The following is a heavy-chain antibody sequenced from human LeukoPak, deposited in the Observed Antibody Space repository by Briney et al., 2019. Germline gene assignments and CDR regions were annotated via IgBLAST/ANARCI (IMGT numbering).Heavy chain of an antibody. V-gene: IGHV4-38-2*02. CDR1: GYSISSGYY. J-gene: IGHJ4*02. CDR3: AAGGWFGELLFDY. Sequence: PSETLSLTCTVSGYSISSGYYWGWIRQPPGKGLEWIGSIYHSGSTYYNPSLKSRVTISVDTSKNQFSLKLSSVTAADTAVYYCAAGGWFGELLFDYWGQGTLVTVSS. D-gene: IGHD3-10*01. CDR2: IYHSGST.